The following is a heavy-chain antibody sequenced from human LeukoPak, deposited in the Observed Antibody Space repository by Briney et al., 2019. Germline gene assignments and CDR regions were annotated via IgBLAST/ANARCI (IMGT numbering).Heavy chain of an antibody. CDR1: GFTFSNYG. D-gene: IGHD6-19*01. Sequence: GSLRLSCAASGFTFSNYGMHWVRQPPGKGLEWIGEIYHSGSTNYNPSLKSRVTISVDKSKNQFSLKLSSVTAADTAVYYCARDTGWKVIDYWGQGTLVTVSS. J-gene: IGHJ4*02. V-gene: IGHV4-4*02. CDR2: IYHSGST. CDR3: ARDTGWKVIDY.